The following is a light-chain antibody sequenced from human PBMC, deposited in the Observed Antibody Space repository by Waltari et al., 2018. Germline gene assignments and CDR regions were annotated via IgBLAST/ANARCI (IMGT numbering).Light chain of an antibody. CDR1: QSIGSN. Sequence: DIVMTQSPATLSLSPGERATLSCRASQSIGSNLAWYQHKPGQAPRFLIYGASTRATGIPARFSGTGSEREFTLTINSLQPEDFATYSCQQSYTTPYTFGQGTKLEI. V-gene: IGKV3-15*01. CDR2: GAS. CDR3: QQSYTTPYT. J-gene: IGKJ2*01.